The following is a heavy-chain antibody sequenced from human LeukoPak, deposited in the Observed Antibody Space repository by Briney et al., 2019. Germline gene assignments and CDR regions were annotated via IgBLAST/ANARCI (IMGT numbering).Heavy chain of an antibody. J-gene: IGHJ4*02. CDR1: GGSISSGGYY. CDR2: IYYSGST. CDR3: ARCGGDYGDHGGPPSLFDY. D-gene: IGHD4-17*01. Sequence: SETLSLTCTVSGGSISSGGYYWSWIRQHPGKGLEWIGYIYYSGSTYYNPSLKSRVTISVDTSKNQFSLKLSSVTAADTAVYYCARCGGDYGDHGGPPSLFDYWGQGTLVTVSS. V-gene: IGHV4-31*03.